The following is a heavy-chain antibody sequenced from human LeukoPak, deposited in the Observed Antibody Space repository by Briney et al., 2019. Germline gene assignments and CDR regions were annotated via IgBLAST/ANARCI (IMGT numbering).Heavy chain of an antibody. Sequence: GGSLRLSCAASGFTFSLYTMHWVRQAPGKGLEWVALISYDGSDKYYADPVKGRFTISRDNSKNTLFLQMNSLRAEDTAVYFCARDVGGGDTFDYWGQGTLVTVSS. V-gene: IGHV3-30*04. CDR2: ISYDGSDK. D-gene: IGHD2-21*02. CDR3: ARDVGGGDTFDY. CDR1: GFTFSLYT. J-gene: IGHJ4*02.